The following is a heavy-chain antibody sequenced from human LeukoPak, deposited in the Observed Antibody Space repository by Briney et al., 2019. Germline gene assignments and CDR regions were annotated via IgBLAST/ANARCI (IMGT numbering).Heavy chain of an antibody. CDR1: GGSISSYY. CDR2: IYTSGST. D-gene: IGHD3-3*01. Sequence: SETLSLTCTVSGGSISSYYWSWIRQPAGKGLEWIGRIYTSGSTNYNPSLKSRVTMSVDTSKNQFSLKLSSVTAADTAVYYCARDSAYDFWSGYPYYYYYYMDVWGKGTTVTVSS. J-gene: IGHJ6*03. V-gene: IGHV4-4*07. CDR3: ARDSAYDFWSGYPYYYYYYMDV.